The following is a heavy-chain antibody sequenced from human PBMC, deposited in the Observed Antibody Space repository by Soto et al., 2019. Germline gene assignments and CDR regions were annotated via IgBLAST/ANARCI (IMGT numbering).Heavy chain of an antibody. Sequence: EESLKISCKGSGYSFTSYWISWVRQMPGKGLEWMGRIDPSDSYTNYSPSFQGHVTISADKSISTAYLQWSSLKASDTAMYYCAGAYYYDSSGYQVYYYYGMDVWGQGTTVTVSS. CDR1: GYSFTSYW. V-gene: IGHV5-10-1*01. J-gene: IGHJ6*02. D-gene: IGHD3-22*01. CDR2: IDPSDSYT. CDR3: AGAYYYDSSGYQVYYYYGMDV.